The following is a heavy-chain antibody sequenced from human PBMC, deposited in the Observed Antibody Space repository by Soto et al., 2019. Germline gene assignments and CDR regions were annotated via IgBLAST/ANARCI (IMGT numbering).Heavy chain of an antibody. D-gene: IGHD3-10*01. J-gene: IGHJ5*02. CDR1: GYTFTGYY. Sequence: QVPLVQSGAEVKKPGASVKVSCKASGYTFTGYYMHWVRQAPGQGLEWMGWINPNSGGTNYAQKFQGWVTMTRDTSISTAYMELSRLRSDDTAVYYCARDRMVRGVITYNWFDPWGQGTLVTVSS. CDR2: INPNSGGT. V-gene: IGHV1-2*04. CDR3: ARDRMVRGVITYNWFDP.